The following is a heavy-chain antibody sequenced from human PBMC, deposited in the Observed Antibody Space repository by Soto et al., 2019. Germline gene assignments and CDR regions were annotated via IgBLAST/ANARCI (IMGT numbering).Heavy chain of an antibody. CDR2: INHSGST. D-gene: IGHD5-18*01. J-gene: IGHJ6*02. CDR1: GGSFSGYY. V-gene: IGHV4-34*01. Sequence: SETLSLTCAVYGGSFSGYYWSWIRQPPGKGLEWIGEINHSGSTNYNPSLKSRVTISVDTSKNQFSLKLSSVTAADTAVYYCARGRVGYSYGYKLHYYYGMDVWGQGTTVTVSS. CDR3: ARGRVGYSYGYKLHYYYGMDV.